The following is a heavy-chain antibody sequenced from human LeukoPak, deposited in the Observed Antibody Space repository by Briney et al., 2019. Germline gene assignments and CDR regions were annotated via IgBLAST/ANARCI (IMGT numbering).Heavy chain of an antibody. Sequence: SETLSLTCTVSGGSISSSSYFWAWIRQPPGKGLEWIGYIYYSGSTNYNPSLKSRVTISVDTSKNQFSLKLSSVTAADTAVYYCARGWDGYNYYYYYYYMDVWGKGTTVTVSS. D-gene: IGHD5-24*01. CDR1: GGSISSSSYF. CDR2: IYYSGST. CDR3: ARGWDGYNYYYYYYYMDV. J-gene: IGHJ6*03. V-gene: IGHV4-61*05.